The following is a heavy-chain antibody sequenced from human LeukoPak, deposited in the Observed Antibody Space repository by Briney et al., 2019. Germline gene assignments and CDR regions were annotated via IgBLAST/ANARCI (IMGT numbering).Heavy chain of an antibody. CDR3: ARGSPGIAAAGYYYGMDV. Sequence: GGSLRLSCAASGFTFSDYAMSWVRQAPGKGLEWVSTISGGSGSTYYADSVKGRFTISRDNAKNSLYLQMNSLRAEDTAVYYCARGSPGIAAAGYYYGMDVWGQGTTVTVSS. CDR2: ISGGSGST. J-gene: IGHJ6*02. D-gene: IGHD6-13*01. CDR1: GFTFSDYA. V-gene: IGHV3-23*01.